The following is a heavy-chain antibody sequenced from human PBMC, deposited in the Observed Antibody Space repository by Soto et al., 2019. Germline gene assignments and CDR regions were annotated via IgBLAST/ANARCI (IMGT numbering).Heavy chain of an antibody. D-gene: IGHD3-22*01. CDR2: ISYDGSNK. V-gene: IGHV3-30*18. Sequence: SLRLSCAASGFTFSSYGMHWVRQAPGKGLEWVAVISYDGSNKYYADSVKGRFTISRDNSKNTLYLQMNSLRAEDTAVYYCAKRSHDSSGYYNFDYWGQGTLVSVSS. CDR1: GFTFSSYG. CDR3: AKRSHDSSGYYNFDY. J-gene: IGHJ4*02.